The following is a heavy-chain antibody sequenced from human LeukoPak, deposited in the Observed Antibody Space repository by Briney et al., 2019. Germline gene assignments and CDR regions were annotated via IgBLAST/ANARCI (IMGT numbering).Heavy chain of an antibody. J-gene: IGHJ3*02. D-gene: IGHD3-16*01. Sequence: GGSLRLSCAASGFTFSSYSMNWVRQAPGKGLEWVSYISSSSSNIYYANSVKGRFTISRDNAKKSLYLQMNSLRAEDTAVYYCAREAFRVAFDIWGQGTMVTVSS. CDR3: AREAFRVAFDI. CDR1: GFTFSSYS. CDR2: ISSSSSNI. V-gene: IGHV3-48*04.